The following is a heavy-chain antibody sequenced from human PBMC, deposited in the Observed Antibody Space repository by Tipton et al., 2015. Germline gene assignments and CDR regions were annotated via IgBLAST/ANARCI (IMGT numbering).Heavy chain of an antibody. CDR3: ARALDYYDSSGYSYYFDS. Sequence: TLSLTCTVSGGSISSNDYYWGWIRQPPGKGLEWIGNIYFGGSTYYNPSLKSRVTISVDTSRNQFSLKLISVTAADTAVYYCARALDYYDSSGYSYYFDSWGQGTLVTVSS. D-gene: IGHD3-22*01. CDR1: GGSISSNDYY. J-gene: IGHJ4*02. CDR2: IYFGGST. V-gene: IGHV4-39*01.